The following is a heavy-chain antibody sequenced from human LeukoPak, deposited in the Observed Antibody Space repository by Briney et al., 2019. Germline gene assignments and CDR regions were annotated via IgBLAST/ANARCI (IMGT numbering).Heavy chain of an antibody. J-gene: IGHJ4*02. CDR3: ARYCSGASCYSGLDY. CDR1: GFTFNNYF. CDR2: ISGSGGSP. V-gene: IGHV3-23*01. D-gene: IGHD2-15*01. Sequence: PGGSVRLSSAASGFTFNNYFMSWVRQAPGKGLEWVSTISGSGGSPYYAVFVKGRFTISRDNSKNPLCLQMNSLRAEDSAVYYCARYCSGASCYSGLDYWGQGTLVTVSS.